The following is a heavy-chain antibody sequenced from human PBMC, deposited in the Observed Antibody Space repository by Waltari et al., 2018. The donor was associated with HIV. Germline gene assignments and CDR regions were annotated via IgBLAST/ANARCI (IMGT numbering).Heavy chain of an antibody. D-gene: IGHD6-13*01. V-gene: IGHV4-34*01. CDR2: INHSGST. Sequence: QVQLPQWGAGLLQPSETLSIPCSVYGGSFSGSSWSWLRQPPGKGLEWIGEINHSGSTNYNPSLKSRVTISVDTSKNQFSLKLSSVTAADTAVYYCARGPYSSSLYYFDYWGQGTLVTVSS. CDR3: ARGPYSSSLYYFDY. J-gene: IGHJ4*02. CDR1: GGSFSGSS.